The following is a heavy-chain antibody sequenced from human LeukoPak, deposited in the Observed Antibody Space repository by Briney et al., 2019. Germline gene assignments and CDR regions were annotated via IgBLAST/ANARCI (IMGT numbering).Heavy chain of an antibody. J-gene: IGHJ4*02. CDR3: ARAQFYGDPSGY. CDR1: GYSFTSYW. Sequence: GESLKISCKGSGYSFTSYWIGWVRQAPGQGLEWMGWISAYNGNTNYAQKLQGRVTMTTDTSTTTAYMELRSLISDDTAVYYCARAQFYGDPSGYWGQGTLVTVSS. CDR2: ISAYNGNT. V-gene: IGHV1-18*04. D-gene: IGHD4-17*01.